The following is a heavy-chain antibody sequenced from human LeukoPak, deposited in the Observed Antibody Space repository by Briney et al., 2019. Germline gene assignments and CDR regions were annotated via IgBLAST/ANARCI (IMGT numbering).Heavy chain of an antibody. V-gene: IGHV3-9*01. J-gene: IGHJ4*02. Sequence: TGGSLRLSCAASGFTFDDYAMHWVRQAPGKGLEWVSGINWNGANVGYADSVKGRFTISRDNAKNSLYLQMSSLRAEDTALYYCAKDYNGYDRWSCFDYWGQGTLVTVSS. CDR2: INWNGANV. D-gene: IGHD5-12*01. CDR1: GFTFDDYA. CDR3: AKDYNGYDRWSCFDY.